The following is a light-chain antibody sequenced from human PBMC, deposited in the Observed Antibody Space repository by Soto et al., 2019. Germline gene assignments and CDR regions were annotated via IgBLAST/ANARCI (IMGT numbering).Light chain of an antibody. V-gene: IGLV2-8*01. CDR1: STDVGGYNY. CDR2: DVN. CDR3: SSYAGSDNLGV. J-gene: IGLJ2*01. Sequence: ALTQPPSASGSPGQSVTISCTGTSTDVGGYNYVSWYQQHPGKAPKLMIYDVNKRPSGVPDRFSGFKSGNTASLTVSGLQAEDEADYYCSSYAGSDNLGVFGGGTKLTVL.